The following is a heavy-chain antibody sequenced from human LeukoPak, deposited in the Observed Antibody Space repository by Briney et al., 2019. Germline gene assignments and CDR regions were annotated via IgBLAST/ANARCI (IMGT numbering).Heavy chain of an antibody. V-gene: IGHV3-21*01. CDR2: ISSSSSYI. D-gene: IGHD3-3*01. J-gene: IGHJ6*03. CDR3: ARDRRITIFGVVIRQGNYYMDV. Sequence: PGRSLRLSCAASGFTFSSYSMNWVRQAPGKGLEWVSSISSSSSYIYYADSVKGRFTISRDNAKNSLYLQMNSLRAEDTAVYYCARDRRITIFGVVIRQGNYYMDVWGKGTTVTVSS. CDR1: GFTFSSYS.